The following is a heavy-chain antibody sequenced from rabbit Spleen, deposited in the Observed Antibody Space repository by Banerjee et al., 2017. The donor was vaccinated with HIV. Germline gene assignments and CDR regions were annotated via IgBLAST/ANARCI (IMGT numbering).Heavy chain of an antibody. CDR1: GFSFSGNYY. CDR2: MNAGSSGVI. CDR3: ARDANTGTTMYFDL. V-gene: IGHV1S40*01. D-gene: IGHD7-1*01. Sequence: QSLEESGGDLVKPGASLTLTCTASGFSFSGNYYMCWVRQAPGKGLEWLACMNAGSSGVIYYANWAEGRFTISKTSSTTVTLQMTSLTAADTATYFCARDANTGTTMYFDLWGPGTLVTVS. J-gene: IGHJ4*01.